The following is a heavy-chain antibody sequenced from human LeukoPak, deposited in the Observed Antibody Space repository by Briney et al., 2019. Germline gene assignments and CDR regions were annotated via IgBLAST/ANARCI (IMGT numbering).Heavy chain of an antibody. CDR3: ARIGYSFRDDF. CDR1: GGSLSTYY. CDR2: IYFSGST. Sequence: PSETLSLTCSVSGGSLSTYYWSWIRQPPGKGLEWIGYIYFSGSTNYNPSLKSRVTISVDTSKNQFSLYVNSVTAAETAVYYCARIGYSFRDDFWGQGTLVTVSS. D-gene: IGHD5-18*01. V-gene: IGHV4-59*01. J-gene: IGHJ4*02.